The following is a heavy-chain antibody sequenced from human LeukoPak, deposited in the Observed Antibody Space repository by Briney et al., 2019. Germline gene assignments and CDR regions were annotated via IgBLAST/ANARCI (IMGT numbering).Heavy chain of an antibody. CDR3: ARVSSSGWYLNWFDP. CDR1: GFTFSSYS. V-gene: IGHV3-21*01. CDR2: ISSSSSYI. Sequence: PGGSLRLSCAASGFTFSSYSMNWVRQAPGKGLEWVSSISSSSSYIYYADSVKGRFTISRDNAKNSLYLQMNSLRAEDTAVYYCARVSSSGWYLNWFDPWGQGTLVTVSS. D-gene: IGHD6-19*01. J-gene: IGHJ5*02.